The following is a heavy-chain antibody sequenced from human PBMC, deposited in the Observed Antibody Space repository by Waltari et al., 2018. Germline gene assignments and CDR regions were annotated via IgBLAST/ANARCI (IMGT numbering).Heavy chain of an antibody. CDR1: GGSFSGFY. Sequence: QVQLQQWGAGLLKPSETLSLTCAVYGGSFSGFYWSWISQPPGKGLEWIGEINHSGSTNYNPSLKSRVTISVDTSKNQFSLKLSSVTAADTAVYYCARGIGGTTVTFMDVWGKGTTVTISS. D-gene: IGHD4-4*01. J-gene: IGHJ6*03. V-gene: IGHV4-34*01. CDR3: ARGIGGTTVTFMDV. CDR2: INHSGST.